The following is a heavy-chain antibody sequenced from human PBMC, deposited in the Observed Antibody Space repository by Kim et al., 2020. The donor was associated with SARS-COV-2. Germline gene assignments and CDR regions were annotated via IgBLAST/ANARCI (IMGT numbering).Heavy chain of an antibody. V-gene: IGHV1-2*02. Sequence: AQKFQGRATMTRDTSISTAYMELSRLRSDDTAVYYCARLGIAARDDAFDIWGQGTMVTVSS. D-gene: IGHD6-6*01. CDR3: ARLGIAARDDAFDI. J-gene: IGHJ3*02.